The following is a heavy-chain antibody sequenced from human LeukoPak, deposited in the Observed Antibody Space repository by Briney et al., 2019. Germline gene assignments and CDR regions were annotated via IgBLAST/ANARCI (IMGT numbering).Heavy chain of an antibody. CDR1: GFTFSSYA. D-gene: IGHD3-16*01. CDR3: AKDPMGDYVDAFDI. CDR2: ISGSGGST. V-gene: IGHV3-23*01. J-gene: IGHJ3*02. Sequence: GGSLRLSFAASGFTFSSYAMGWVRQAPGKGLEWVSAISGSGGSTYYADSVKGRFTISRNNSKNTLYLQMNSLRAEDTAVYYCAKDPMGDYVDAFDIWGQGTMVTVSS.